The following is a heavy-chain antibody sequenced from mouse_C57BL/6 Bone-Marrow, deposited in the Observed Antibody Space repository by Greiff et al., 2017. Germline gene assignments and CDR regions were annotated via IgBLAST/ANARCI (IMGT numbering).Heavy chain of an antibody. CDR2: IYPRSGNT. Sequence: VQLVESGAELARPGASVKLSCKASGYTFTSYGISWVKQRTGQGLEWIGEIYPRSGNTYYNEKFKGKATLTADKSSSTSYMELRRLTSEDSAVYFCAREATTVVARYAMDYWGQGTSVTVSS. D-gene: IGHD1-1*01. CDR3: AREATTVVARYAMDY. CDR1: GYTFTSYG. J-gene: IGHJ4*01. V-gene: IGHV1-81*01.